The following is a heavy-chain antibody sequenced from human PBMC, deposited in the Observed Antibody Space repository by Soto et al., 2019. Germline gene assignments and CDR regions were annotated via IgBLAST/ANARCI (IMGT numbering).Heavy chain of an antibody. D-gene: IGHD3-16*02. V-gene: IGHV4-34*01. CDR2: INHSGST. J-gene: IGHJ4*02. CDR3: ARGGFVGHYDYIWGSYRAYYFDY. CDR1: GGSFSGYY. Sequence: SETLSLTCAVYGGSFSGYYWSWIRQPPGKGLEWIGEINHSGSTNYNPSLKSRVTISVDTSKNQFSLKLSSVTAADTAVYYCARGGFVGHYDYIWGSYRAYYFDYWGQGTLVTVSS.